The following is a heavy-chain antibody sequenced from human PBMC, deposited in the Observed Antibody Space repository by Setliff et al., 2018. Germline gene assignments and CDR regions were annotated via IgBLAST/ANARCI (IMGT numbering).Heavy chain of an antibody. CDR1: GKRFTDYF. CDR2: INPNSGDT. CDR3: VRSGKFGMRFWFDQ. V-gene: IGHV1-2*02. D-gene: IGHD1-26*01. Sequence: GASVKVSCKASGKRFTDYFLHWVRQAPGQGLEWMGWINPNSGDTHSAQKFQGRVTMTRDTSINTAYMELSSLTSDDTAFYYCVRSGKFGMRFWFDQWGLGTLVTVSS. J-gene: IGHJ5*02.